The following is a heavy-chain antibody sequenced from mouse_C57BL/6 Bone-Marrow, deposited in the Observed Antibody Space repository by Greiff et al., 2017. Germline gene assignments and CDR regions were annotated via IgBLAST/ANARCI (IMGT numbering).Heavy chain of an antibody. CDR1: GYTFTSYW. CDR3: ASRRLLGYAMDY. CDR2: INTSDSET. Sequence: VQLQQPGAELVRPGSSVKLSCKASGYTFTSYWMHWVKQRPIQGLEWIGNINTSDSETHYNQKFKDKATLTVDKSSSTAYMQLSSLTSEDSAVYYCASRRLLGYAMDYWGQGTSVTVSS. D-gene: IGHD2-3*01. J-gene: IGHJ4*01. V-gene: IGHV1-52*01.